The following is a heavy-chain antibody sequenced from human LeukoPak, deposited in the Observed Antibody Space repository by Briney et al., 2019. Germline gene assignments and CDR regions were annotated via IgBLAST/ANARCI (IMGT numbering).Heavy chain of an antibody. CDR1: GGSFSGYY. J-gene: IGHJ4*02. V-gene: IGHV4-34*01. CDR2: INHSGST. CDR3: ARYRYSSSWYSSQYYFDY. Sequence: SETLSPTCAVYGGSFSGYYWSWIRRPPGKGLEWIGEINHSGSTNYNPSLKSRVTISVDTSKNQFSLKLSSVTAADTAVYYCARYRYSSSWYSSQYYFDYWGQGTLVTVSS. D-gene: IGHD6-13*01.